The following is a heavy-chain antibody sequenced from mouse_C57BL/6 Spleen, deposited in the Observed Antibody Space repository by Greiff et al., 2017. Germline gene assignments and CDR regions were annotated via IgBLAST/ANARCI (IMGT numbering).Heavy chain of an antibody. CDR2: IHPNSGST. CDR3: ARRTTAYYFDY. J-gene: IGHJ2*01. Sequence: VQLQQPGAELVKPGASVKLSCKASGYTFTSYWMHWVKQRPGQGLEWIGMIHPNSGSTNYNEKFKSKATLTVDKSSSTAYMQLSSLTSEDSAVYCCARRTTAYYFDYWGQGTTLTVSS. V-gene: IGHV1-64*01. CDR1: GYTFTSYW. D-gene: IGHD1-2*01.